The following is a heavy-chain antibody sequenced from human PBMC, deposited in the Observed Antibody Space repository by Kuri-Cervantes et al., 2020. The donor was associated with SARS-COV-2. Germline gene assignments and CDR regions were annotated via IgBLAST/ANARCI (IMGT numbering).Heavy chain of an antibody. CDR1: GFPFSSYA. CDR2: ISYDGSNK. Sequence: GESLKIPCAASGFPFSSYAMHWVRQAPGKGLEWVAVISYDGSNKYYADSVKGRFTISRDNSKNTLYLQMHSLRAEDTAVYYCARDLYGVLYYFDYWGQGTLVTVSS. CDR3: ARDLYGVLYYFDY. V-gene: IGHV3-30-3*01. D-gene: IGHD4-17*01. J-gene: IGHJ4*02.